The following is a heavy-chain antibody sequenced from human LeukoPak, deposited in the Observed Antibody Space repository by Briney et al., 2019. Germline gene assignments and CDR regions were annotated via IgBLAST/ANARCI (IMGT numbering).Heavy chain of an antibody. V-gene: IGHV3-9*01. CDR2: ISWSSGSI. D-gene: IGHD1-1*01. Sequence: GGSLRLSCAASGFTLDDFVMHWVRRAPGKGVEWVSGISWSSGSIGYADSVKGRFTISRDNAKNSLYLQMNSLRAEATALYDCAKGGSGGGYWGQGTLVTVSS. J-gene: IGHJ4*02. CDR1: GFTLDDFV. CDR3: AKGGSGGGY.